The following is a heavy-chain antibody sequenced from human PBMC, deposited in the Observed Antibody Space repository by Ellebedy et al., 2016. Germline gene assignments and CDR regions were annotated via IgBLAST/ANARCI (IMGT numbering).Heavy chain of an antibody. V-gene: IGHV3-48*04. Sequence: GESLKISCAASGFSFSAHSMNWVRQGPGKGLECIAFINNNGDAIHYADSVEGRFTISRDNAKNSLYLQMNSLRAEDTALYYCARVYGDYRIDCWGQGTLVTVSS. CDR2: INNNGDAI. D-gene: IGHD4-17*01. CDR3: ARVYGDYRIDC. J-gene: IGHJ4*02. CDR1: GFSFSAHS.